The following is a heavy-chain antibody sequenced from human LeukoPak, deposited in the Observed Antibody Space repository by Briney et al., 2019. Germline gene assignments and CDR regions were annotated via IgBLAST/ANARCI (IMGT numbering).Heavy chain of an antibody. J-gene: IGHJ4*02. D-gene: IGHD6-13*01. V-gene: IGHV4-59*12. CDR3: ARGGSGYSSSWFLDY. CDR2: IYYSGST. CDR1: GGSISSYY. Sequence: SETLSHTCTVSGGSISSYYWSWIRQPPGKGLEWIGYIYYSGSTNYNPSLKSRVTISVDTSKNQFSLKLSSVTAADTAVYYCARGGSGYSSSWFLDYWGQGTLVTVSS.